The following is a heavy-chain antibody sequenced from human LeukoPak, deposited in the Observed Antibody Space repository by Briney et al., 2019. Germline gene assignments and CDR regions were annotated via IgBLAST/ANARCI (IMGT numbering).Heavy chain of an antibody. V-gene: IGHV4-39*07. Sequence: PSETLSLTCTVSGGSISGSGYYWGWVRQAPGKGLEWIGSIYHSGTTYYNPYLKSRVTISVDTSRNQFSVRLSFVTAADTAVYYCARGPYYFDSWGQGTLVTASS. CDR3: ARGPYYFDS. J-gene: IGHJ4*02. CDR2: IYHSGTT. CDR1: GGSISGSGYY.